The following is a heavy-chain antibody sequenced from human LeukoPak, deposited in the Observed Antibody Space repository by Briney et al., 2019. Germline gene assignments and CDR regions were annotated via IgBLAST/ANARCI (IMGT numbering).Heavy chain of an antibody. J-gene: IGHJ6*03. Sequence: ASVKVSCKASGYTFTSYGISWVRQAPGQGLEWMGWMNPNSGNTGYAQKFQGRVTITRNTSISTAYMELSSLRSEDTAVYYCARRTRAGPPFWSGYWSGYYYYYMDVWGKGTTVTVSS. CDR2: MNPNSGNT. CDR3: ARRTRAGPPFWSGYWSGYYYYYMDV. D-gene: IGHD3-3*01. CDR1: GYTFTSYG. V-gene: IGHV1-8*03.